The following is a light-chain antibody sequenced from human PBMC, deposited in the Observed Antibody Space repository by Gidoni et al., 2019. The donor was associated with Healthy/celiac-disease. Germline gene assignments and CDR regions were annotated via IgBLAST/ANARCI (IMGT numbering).Light chain of an antibody. CDR1: SSNNGAGYD. V-gene: IGLV1-40*01. CDR2: GNS. J-gene: IGLJ2*01. CDR3: QSYDSSLSGSRGV. Sequence: QSVLTQPPSVSGAPGQRVTISCTGSSSNNGAGYDVHWYQQLPGTAPKLLIYGNSNRPSGVPDRFSGSKSGTSASLAITGLQAEDEADYYCQSYDSSLSGSRGVFGGGTKLTVL.